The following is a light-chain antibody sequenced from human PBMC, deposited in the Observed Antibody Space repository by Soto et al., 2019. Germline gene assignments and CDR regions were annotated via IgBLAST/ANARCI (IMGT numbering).Light chain of an antibody. V-gene: IGLV7-46*01. J-gene: IGLJ3*02. Sequence: QAVVTQEPSLTVSPGGTVTLTCGSSTGTVTSGHYPYWFHQKPGQAPRTLVYNTSEKHSWTPARFSGSLLEGKAALTLSRAQPEDAADFYCLLSYSGARVFGGGTKLTVL. CDR2: NTS. CDR3: LLSYSGARV. CDR1: TGTVTSGHY.